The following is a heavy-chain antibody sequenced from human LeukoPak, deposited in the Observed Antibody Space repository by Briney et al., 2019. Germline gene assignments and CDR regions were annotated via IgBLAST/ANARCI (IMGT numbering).Heavy chain of an antibody. Sequence: GGSLRLSCAASGFTFSSYSMNWVRQAPGKGLEWVSSISSSSSYIYYADSVKGRFTISRDSAKNSLYLQMNSLRAEDTAVYYCARGDYYGSGSYYNVDYWGQGTLVTVSS. CDR2: ISSSSSYI. J-gene: IGHJ4*02. CDR3: ARGDYYGSGSYYNVDY. D-gene: IGHD3-10*01. V-gene: IGHV3-21*01. CDR1: GFTFSSYS.